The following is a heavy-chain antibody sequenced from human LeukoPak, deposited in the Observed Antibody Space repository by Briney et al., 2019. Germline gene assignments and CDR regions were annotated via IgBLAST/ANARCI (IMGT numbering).Heavy chain of an antibody. D-gene: IGHD2-8*01. CDR2: ITSSSTI. J-gene: IGHJ3*02. Sequence: GGSLRLSCAASGFTFSSYSMNWVRQAPGKGLEWVSYITSSSTIYYADSVKGRFTISRDNAKNSLYLQMNSLRAEDTAVYYCARDVCPAYCSNGVWGSDAFDIWGQGTMVSVSS. CDR3: ARDVCPAYCSNGVWGSDAFDI. V-gene: IGHV3-48*04. CDR1: GFTFSSYS.